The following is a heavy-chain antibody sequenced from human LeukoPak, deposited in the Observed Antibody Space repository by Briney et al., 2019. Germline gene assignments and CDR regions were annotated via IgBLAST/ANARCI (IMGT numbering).Heavy chain of an antibody. V-gene: IGHV3-30-3*01. Sequence: GRSLRLSCAASGFTFSSYAMHWVRQAPGKGLEWMAVISYDGSNKYYADSVKGRFIISRDKSKNTLYLQMNSLRAEDTAVYYCARETGAFDYWGQGTLVTVSS. CDR2: ISYDGSNK. CDR1: GFTFSSYA. CDR3: ARETGAFDY. D-gene: IGHD1-14*01. J-gene: IGHJ4*02.